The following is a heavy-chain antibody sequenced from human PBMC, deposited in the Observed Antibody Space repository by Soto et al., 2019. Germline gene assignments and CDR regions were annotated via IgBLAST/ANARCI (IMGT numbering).Heavy chain of an antibody. V-gene: IGHV5-51*01. CDR3: ATTFDYNGYFDP. J-gene: IGHJ5*02. Sequence: GESLKISCKTSGYSLTTYWFAWVRQMPGKGLEWMGIIYLSDSDTIYSTSAQGHFTISADKSIKTAYLQWSSLKASDTAIYYCATTFDYNGYFDPWGQGTQVTVSS. CDR1: GYSLTTYW. CDR2: IYLSDSDT. D-gene: IGHD4-4*01.